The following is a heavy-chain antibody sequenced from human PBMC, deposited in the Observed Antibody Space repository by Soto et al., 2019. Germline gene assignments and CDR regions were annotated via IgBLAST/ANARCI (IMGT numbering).Heavy chain of an antibody. CDR2: TYYRSKWYN. CDR3: ARAYSSSSDYYYYYYGMDV. Sequence: HSQTLSLTCAISGDSVSSNSAAWNWIRQSPSRGLEWLGRTYYRSKWYNDYAVSVKSRITINPDTSKNQFSLQLNSVTPEDTAVYYCARAYSSSSDYYYYYYGMDVWGQGTTVTVSS. V-gene: IGHV6-1*01. J-gene: IGHJ6*02. D-gene: IGHD6-6*01. CDR1: GDSVSSNSAA.